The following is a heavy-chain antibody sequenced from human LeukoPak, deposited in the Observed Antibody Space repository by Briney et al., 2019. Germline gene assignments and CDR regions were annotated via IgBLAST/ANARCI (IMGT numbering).Heavy chain of an antibody. J-gene: IGHJ6*02. D-gene: IGHD3-22*01. V-gene: IGHV1-2*02. CDR1: GYTFTGYY. CDR3: VRVTMIVVADGMDV. Sequence: ASMKVSCKASGYTFTGYYMHWVRQAPGQGLEWMGWINPHSGDTNYAQKFRGRVTMTRDTSITTAYMELSRLRSDDTAVYYCVRVTMIVVADGMDVWGQGTTVTVSS. CDR2: INPHSGDT.